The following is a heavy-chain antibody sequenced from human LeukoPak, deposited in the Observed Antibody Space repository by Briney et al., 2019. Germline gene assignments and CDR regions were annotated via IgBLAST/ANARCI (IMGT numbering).Heavy chain of an antibody. CDR2: ISAYNGNT. CDR3: AREAPDIVVVSAQYGMDV. Sequence: GASVKVSCKASGYTFSTYGINWVRQAPGQGLEWMGWISAYNGNTNYAQKLKGRVTMTTDTSTSTAYMELRSLRSDDTAMYYCAREAPDIVVVSAQYGMDVWGQGTTVTVSS. V-gene: IGHV1-18*01. J-gene: IGHJ6*02. D-gene: IGHD2-2*01. CDR1: GYTFSTYG.